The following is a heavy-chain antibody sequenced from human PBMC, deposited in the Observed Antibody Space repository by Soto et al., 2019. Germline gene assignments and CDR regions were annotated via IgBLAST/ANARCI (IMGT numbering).Heavy chain of an antibody. CDR3: AKRQLSGGPFHT. D-gene: IGHD1-1*01. Sequence: EVQLLVSGGGSVQPGGSLRLTCAASGFTFPSYVMSWARQAPGKGLEWVSTITGSGDDTYYADSVRGRFTISRDNSKSTLYMDMNSLRAEDTAVYYCAKRQLSGGPFHTWGQGTMVTVSS. CDR2: ITGSGDDT. CDR1: GFTFPSYV. J-gene: IGHJ3*02. V-gene: IGHV3-23*01.